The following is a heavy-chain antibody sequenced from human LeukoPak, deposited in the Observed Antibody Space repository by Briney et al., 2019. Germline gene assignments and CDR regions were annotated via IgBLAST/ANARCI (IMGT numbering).Heavy chain of an antibody. J-gene: IGHJ6*03. CDR2: ISSSGSTI. D-gene: IGHD5-24*01. CDR1: GFTFSDYY. Sequence: GGSLRLSCAASGFTFSDYYMSWIRQAPGKGLEWVSYISSSGSTIYYADSVKGRFTISRDNAKNSLYLQMNSLRAEDTAVYYCARVSVEMATMNLQDYYYYYMDVWGKGTAVTVSS. CDR3: ARVSVEMATMNLQDYYYYYMDV. V-gene: IGHV3-11*04.